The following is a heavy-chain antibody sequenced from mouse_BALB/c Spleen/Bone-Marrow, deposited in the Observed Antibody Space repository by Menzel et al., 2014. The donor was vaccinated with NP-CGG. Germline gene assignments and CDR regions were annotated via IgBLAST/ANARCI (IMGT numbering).Heavy chain of an antibody. CDR2: IRNKANGYTT. J-gene: IGHJ2*01. V-gene: IGHV7-3*02. CDR1: GFTFTDYY. D-gene: IGHD1-1*01. CDR3: ARYDDGSGY. Sequence: VQLKESGGGLVQPGGSLRLSCATSGFTFTDYYMSWVRQPPGKALEWLGFIRNKANGYTTEYSASVKVRFTISRDNSQSILYLQMNTLRAEDSATYYCARYDDGSGYWGQGTTLTVSS.